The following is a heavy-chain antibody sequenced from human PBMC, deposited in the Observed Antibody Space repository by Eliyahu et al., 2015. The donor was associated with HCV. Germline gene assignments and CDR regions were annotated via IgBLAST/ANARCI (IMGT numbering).Heavy chain of an antibody. V-gene: IGHV3-33*01. CDR3: ARDGRSLRFLEWSFEY. CDR2: IWYDGSKK. J-gene: IGHJ4*02. D-gene: IGHD3-3*01. Sequence: QVQLVESGGGVVQPGTSLXLXXAASGXXFXSXAMPWVRQAPGKGLGWVAVIWYDGSKKYYADSVKGRFTISRDSSKNTVFLQMNSLRGEDTAVYYCARDGRSLRFLEWSFEYWGQGTLVTVSS. CDR1: GXXFXSXA.